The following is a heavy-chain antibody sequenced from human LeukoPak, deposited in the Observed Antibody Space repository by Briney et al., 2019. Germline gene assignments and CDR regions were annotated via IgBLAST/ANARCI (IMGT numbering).Heavy chain of an antibody. CDR3: EKDGGGELLHPLAHFDY. CDR1: GFTFSSYA. CDR2: ISGSGGST. J-gene: IGHJ4*02. Sequence: GGSLRLSCAASGFTFSSYAMSWVRQAPGKGLEWVSAISGSGGSTYYADSVKGRFTISRDNSKNTLYLQMNSLRAEDTAVYYCEKDGGGELLHPLAHFDYGGEETRATVPS. D-gene: IGHD1-26*01. V-gene: IGHV3-23*01.